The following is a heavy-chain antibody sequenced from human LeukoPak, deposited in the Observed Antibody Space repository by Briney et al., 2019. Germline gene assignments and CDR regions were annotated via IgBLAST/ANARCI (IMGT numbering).Heavy chain of an antibody. CDR2: INHSGST. J-gene: IGHJ4*02. CDR3: RGRRYVDWLSPLFPACDY. V-gene: IGHV4-34*01. CDR1: GGSFSGYY. D-gene: IGHD3-9*01. Sequence: SETLSLTCAVYGGSFSGYYWSWIRQPPGKGLEWIGEINHSGSTNYNPSLKSRVTISVDTSKNQFSLKLSSVTAADTAVYYCRGRRYVDWLSPLFPACDYWGQGTLVTVSS.